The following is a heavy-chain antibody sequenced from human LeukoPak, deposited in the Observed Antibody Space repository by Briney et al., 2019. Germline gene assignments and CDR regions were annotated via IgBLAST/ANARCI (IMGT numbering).Heavy chain of an antibody. Sequence: SLPLSCTASGFTLRDYAMSWVRQAPGKGLEWVGFIRRYSLNSTTQYAASVKGRFTISRDDSRNTAFLQMNSLNIEDTGVYSSAVRRYWGHEPLFTVSS. J-gene: IGHJ4*01. V-gene: IGHV3-49*04. CDR2: IRRYSLNSTT. CDR3: AVRRY. D-gene: IGHD2-2*01. CDR1: GFTLRDYA.